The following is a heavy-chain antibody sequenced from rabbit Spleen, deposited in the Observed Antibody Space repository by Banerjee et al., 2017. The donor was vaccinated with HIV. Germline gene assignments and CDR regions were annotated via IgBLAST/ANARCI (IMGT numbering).Heavy chain of an antibody. J-gene: IGHJ6*01. V-gene: IGHV1S45*01. CDR1: GFSFSSNDY. CDR3: ARDTATSFSTYGMDL. D-gene: IGHD1-1*01. Sequence: QEQLKESGGGLVQPEGSLTLTCKASGFSFSSNDYMCWVRQAPGKGLEWIACTAGGRSGFTYYASWAKGRFTISKASSTTVTLQMTSLTAADTATYFCARDTATSFSTYGMDLWGPGTLVTVS. CDR2: TAGGRSGFT.